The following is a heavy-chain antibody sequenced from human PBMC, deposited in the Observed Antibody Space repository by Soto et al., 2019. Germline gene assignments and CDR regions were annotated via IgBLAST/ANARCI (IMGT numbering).Heavy chain of an antibody. CDR2: IHPSGST. D-gene: IGHD2-21*01. CDR1: GGSISSDNW. J-gene: IGHJ4*02. V-gene: IGHV4-4*02. Sequence: SSETLSLTCAVSGGSISSDNWWTWVRQPPGKGLEWIGEIHPSGSTNYSPSLKSGVTISIDKTKNLFSRRRRSVYACGTAVYYCAARIAARPDWGPGTRVTVSS. CDR3: AARIAARPD.